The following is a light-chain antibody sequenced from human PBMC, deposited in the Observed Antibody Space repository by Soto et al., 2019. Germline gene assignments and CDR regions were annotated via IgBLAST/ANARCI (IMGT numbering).Light chain of an antibody. V-gene: IGLV1-36*01. CDR3: AAWDDSLNGWV. Sequence: QSVLTQPPSVSEAPRQRVTISCSGSRSNVGDNAVNWYQQLPGKAPKLLIYYDDLLTSGVSDRFSGSKSGTSASLAISGLQSEYEGDYYCAAWDDSLNGWVFGGGTKVTVL. CDR2: YDD. J-gene: IGLJ3*02. CDR1: RSNVGDNA.